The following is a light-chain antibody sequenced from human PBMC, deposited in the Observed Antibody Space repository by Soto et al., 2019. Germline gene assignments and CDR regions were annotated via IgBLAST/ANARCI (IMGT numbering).Light chain of an antibody. V-gene: IGLV2-11*01. CDR1: GGDVGGYNF. CDR3: CSFAGSHTSPA. J-gene: IGLJ1*01. Sequence: QSALTQPRSVSGSPGQSVTISCTGTGGDVGGYNFVSWYQLHPGKAPKLMIYDVSKRPSGVPDRFAGSKSGNTASLTISGLQADDEADYYCCSFAGSHTSPAFGGGTNVTVL. CDR2: DVS.